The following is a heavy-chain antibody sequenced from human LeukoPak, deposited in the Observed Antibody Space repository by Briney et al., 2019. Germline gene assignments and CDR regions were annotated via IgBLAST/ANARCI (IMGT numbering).Heavy chain of an antibody. D-gene: IGHD3-16*02. CDR2: IYYSGST. Sequence: SETLSLTRAVSGDSISRFYWSWVPQPPGKGLEWSGYIYYSGSTNYNPSLKSRVTISVDTSKNHFSLKLSSVTAADTAVYYSARGRVGYLYCFDYWGQGTLVTVSS. CDR3: ARGRVGYLYCFDY. J-gene: IGHJ4*02. CDR1: GDSISRFY. V-gene: IGHV4-59*01.